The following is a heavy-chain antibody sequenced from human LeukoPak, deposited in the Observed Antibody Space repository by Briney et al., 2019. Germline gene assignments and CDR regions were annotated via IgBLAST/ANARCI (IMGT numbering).Heavy chain of an antibody. V-gene: IGHV3-74*01. CDR2: ISGDGRTT. D-gene: IGHD6-6*01. CDR3: AGRHSTSGTFEY. CDR1: GFTFSGFW. J-gene: IGHJ4*02. Sequence: PGGSLRLSCAASGFTFSGFWMHWVRQVPGKGLLWISRISGDGRTTLYADSVQGRFTISRDNAKNTLYLQMNSLRDEDTAVYYCAGRHSTSGTFEYWGQGTLVTVSS.